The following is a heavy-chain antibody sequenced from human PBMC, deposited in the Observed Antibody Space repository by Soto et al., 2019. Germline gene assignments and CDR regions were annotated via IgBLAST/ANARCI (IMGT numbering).Heavy chain of an antibody. CDR2: ITSSSDTI. D-gene: IGHD3-22*01. CDR1: GFTFSSFH. Sequence: EVQLVESGGGLVQPGGSLRLSCAASGFTFSSFHMNWVRQAPGRGLEWVAYITSSSDTIYYSDSVKGRFTISRDNGKNSLFLQMNSLGDEDTAVYYCARVVVVIPPGYYYAMDVWGQGTTVTVSS. J-gene: IGHJ6*02. V-gene: IGHV3-48*02. CDR3: ARVVVVIPPGYYYAMDV.